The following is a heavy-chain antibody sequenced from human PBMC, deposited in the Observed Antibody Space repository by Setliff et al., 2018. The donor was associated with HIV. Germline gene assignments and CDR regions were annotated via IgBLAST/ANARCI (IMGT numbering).Heavy chain of an antibody. CDR2: ISPSSVYL. CDR1: GLTLGDYG. D-gene: IGHD5-18*01. J-gene: IGHJ4*02. V-gene: IGHV3-21*06. Sequence: GGSLRLSCAASGLTLGDYGMVWVRQAPGRGLEWVSSISPSSVYLNYADSTKGRVTISRDNAKNSPYLQMNSLRAEDTAVYYCARARYMDVWGQGTLVTVSS. CDR3: ARARYMDV.